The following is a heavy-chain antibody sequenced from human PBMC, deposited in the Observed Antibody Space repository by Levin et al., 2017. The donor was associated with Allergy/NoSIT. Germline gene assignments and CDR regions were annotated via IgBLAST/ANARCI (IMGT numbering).Heavy chain of an antibody. J-gene: IGHJ3*01. Sequence: GGSLRLSCAASGFTFSNHGMHWVRQAPGKGLERVAVIWSDGNHKFYADSVKGRFTISRDNSKNTVFLQMSSLRADDTAVYFCTREGPFSGTNSFDLWGQGAMVTVSS. CDR2: IWSDGNHK. V-gene: IGHV3-33*01. CDR3: TREGPFSGTNSFDL. CDR1: GFTFSNHG. D-gene: IGHD1-7*01.